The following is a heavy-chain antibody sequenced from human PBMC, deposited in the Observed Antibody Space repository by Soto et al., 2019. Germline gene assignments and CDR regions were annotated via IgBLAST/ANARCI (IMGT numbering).Heavy chain of an antibody. CDR3: ARDPSAGRARGVITGDY. CDR2: IIPIFGTA. Sequence: QVQLVQSRAEVKKPGSSVKVSCKASGGTFSSYAISWVRQAPGQGLEWMGGIIPIFGTANYAQKFQGRVTITADESTSTAYMELSSLRSEDTAVYYCARDPSAGRARGVITGDYWGQGTLVTVSS. V-gene: IGHV1-69*01. CDR1: GGTFSSYA. J-gene: IGHJ4*02. D-gene: IGHD3-10*01.